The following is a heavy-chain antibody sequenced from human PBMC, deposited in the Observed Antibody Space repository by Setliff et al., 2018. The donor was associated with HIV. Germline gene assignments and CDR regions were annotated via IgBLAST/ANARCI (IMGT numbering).Heavy chain of an antibody. J-gene: IGHJ4*02. CDR3: ARGDTTDMYYFDY. CDR2: ISAYNGNT. CDR1: GYTFTSYG. D-gene: IGHD1-26*01. Sequence: ASVKVSCKASGYTFTSYGITWVRQAPGQGLEWMGWISAYNGNTKYAQKFQDRVTMTTDTSTNTAYIELRSLRSADTAVYYCARGDTTDMYYFDYWGQGTLVTVSS. V-gene: IGHV1-18*01.